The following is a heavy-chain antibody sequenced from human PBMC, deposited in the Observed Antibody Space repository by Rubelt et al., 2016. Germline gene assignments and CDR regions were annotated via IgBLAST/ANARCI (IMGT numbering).Heavy chain of an antibody. D-gene: IGHD2-2*01. J-gene: IGHJ4*02. V-gene: IGHV3-23*04. CDR1: GFIFSSYG. CDR2: ISGSGGST. Sequence: VQLVESGGGVVQPGRSLRLSCVASGFIFSSYGMHWVRQAPGKGLEWVSAISGSGGSTYYADSVKGRFTISRDNSKNTLYLQMNSLRAEDTAVYYCAKDPSFRDIVVVPKDLIDYWGQGTLVTVSS. CDR3: AKDPSFRDIVVVPKDLIDY.